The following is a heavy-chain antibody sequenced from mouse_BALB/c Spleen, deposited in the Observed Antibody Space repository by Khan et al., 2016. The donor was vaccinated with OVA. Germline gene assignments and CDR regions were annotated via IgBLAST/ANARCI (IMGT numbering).Heavy chain of an antibody. V-gene: IGHV5-6-5*01. CDR3: ARLYAMDY. Sequence: EVQVVESGGGLVKPGGSLKLSCAASGFTFSISAMSWVRQTPEKRLEWVASISSGGSTYYPDSVKGRFTISRDNARNILYLQMSSLRSEDTAMYYCARLYAMDYWGQGTSVTVSS. J-gene: IGHJ4*01. CDR1: GFTFSISA. CDR2: ISSGGST.